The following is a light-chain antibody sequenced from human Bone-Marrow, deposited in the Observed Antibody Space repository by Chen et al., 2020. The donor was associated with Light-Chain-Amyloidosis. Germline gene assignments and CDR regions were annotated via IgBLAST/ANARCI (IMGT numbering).Light chain of an antibody. Sequence: SYVLTQPSSGSAAPGQTATIACGGNNIGSTSEHWYQQTPGQAPLLVVYDNSDRPSGIPERLSGSNSGNTATLTISRVEAGDEADYYCQVWDRSSDRPVFGGGTKLTVL. CDR1: NIGSTS. J-gene: IGLJ3*02. CDR2: DNS. V-gene: IGLV3-21*02. CDR3: QVWDRSSDRPV.